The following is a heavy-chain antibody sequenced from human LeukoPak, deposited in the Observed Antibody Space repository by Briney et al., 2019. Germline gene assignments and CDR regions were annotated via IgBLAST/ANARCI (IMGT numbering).Heavy chain of an antibody. CDR2: IYYSGST. Sequence: SETLSLTCTVSGGSISTYYGNWIRQAPGKGLEWIGYIYYSGSTNYSPSLKSRVTMSVDTSRNQFSLKLSSVTAADTAVYYCARGGSSWTTPYNWFDPWGQGTLVTVSS. J-gene: IGHJ5*02. D-gene: IGHD6-13*01. CDR1: GGSISTYY. V-gene: IGHV4-59*01. CDR3: ARGGSSWTTPYNWFDP.